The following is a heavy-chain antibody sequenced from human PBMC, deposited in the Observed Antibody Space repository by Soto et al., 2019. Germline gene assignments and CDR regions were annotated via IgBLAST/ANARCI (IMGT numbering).Heavy chain of an antibody. D-gene: IGHD5-12*01. CDR3: ARGFPYSGYDYGVPRYYYYGMDV. V-gene: IGHV4-34*01. Sequence: PSETLSLTCAVYCGSFSGYYWIWIRQPPGKGRDCIGEINHSGSTNYNPSLKSRVTISVDTSKNQFSLKLSSVTAADTAVYYCARGFPYSGYDYGVPRYYYYGMDVWGQGTTVTVSS. CDR1: CGSFSGYY. CDR2: INHSGST. J-gene: IGHJ6*02.